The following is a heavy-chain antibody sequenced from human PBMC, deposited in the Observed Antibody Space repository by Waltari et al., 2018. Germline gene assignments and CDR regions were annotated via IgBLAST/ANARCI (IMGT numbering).Heavy chain of an antibody. CDR1: GLSPLTFG. Sequence: QEQLVESGGGVVQPGNPVGLSCVTYGLSPLTFGFDWVRQTPGRGLEWVAGMWSNGRACYADSGRGRFTMSRDTSRTRMFLQMNSLRVDDTAVYYCARDPGGSHHGLDVWGQGTPVIVSS. V-gene: IGHV3-33*01. J-gene: IGHJ6*02. CDR3: ARDPGGSHHGLDV. D-gene: IGHD3-10*01. CDR2: MWSNGRA.